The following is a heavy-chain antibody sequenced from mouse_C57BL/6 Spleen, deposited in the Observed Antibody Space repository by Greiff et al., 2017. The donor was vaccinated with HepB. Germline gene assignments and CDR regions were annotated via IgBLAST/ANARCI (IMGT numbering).Heavy chain of an antibody. J-gene: IGHJ2*01. D-gene: IGHD2-4*01. Sequence: VQLKESGPGLVKPSQSLSLTCSVTGYSITSGYYWNWIRQFPGNKLEWMGYISYDGSNNYNPSLKNRISIPRDTSKNQFFLKLNSVTTEDTATYYCARGGLRRYFDYWGQGTTLTVSS. CDR1: GYSITSGYY. V-gene: IGHV3-6*01. CDR2: ISYDGSN. CDR3: ARGGLRRYFDY.